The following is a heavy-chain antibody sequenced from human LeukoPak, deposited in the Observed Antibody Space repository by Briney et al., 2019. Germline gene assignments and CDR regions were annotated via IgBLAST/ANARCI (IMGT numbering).Heavy chain of an antibody. Sequence: ASVKVSCKASGYTFTNYGISWVRQAPGKGLQFVGWISAYSGDTNYVQELQGRVTMSTDTSTSTAYMELRSLRSDDTAVYYCATGDPVAGWGIEAFDIWGQGTMVTVSS. CDR2: ISAYSGDT. CDR3: ATGDPVAGWGIEAFDI. V-gene: IGHV1-18*01. CDR1: GYTFTNYG. D-gene: IGHD6-19*01. J-gene: IGHJ3*02.